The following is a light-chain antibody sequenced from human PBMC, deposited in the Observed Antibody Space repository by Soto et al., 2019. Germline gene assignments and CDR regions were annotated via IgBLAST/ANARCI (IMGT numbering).Light chain of an antibody. CDR3: QQYDKWPTWT. Sequence: EIVMTQSPATLSVSPGERATLSCRASQSVSRDLAWYQPTPGQAPRLLIYGASTRAHSIPARFSGSGSGTDLTLTISSLQSEDFAVYYCQQYDKWPTWTFGQGTKVDI. CDR1: QSVSRD. J-gene: IGKJ1*01. V-gene: IGKV3-15*01. CDR2: GAS.